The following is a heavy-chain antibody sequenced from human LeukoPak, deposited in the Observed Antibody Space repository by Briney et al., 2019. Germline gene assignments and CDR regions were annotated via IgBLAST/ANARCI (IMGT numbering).Heavy chain of an antibody. CDR2: ISYDGSNK. D-gene: IGHD3-10*01. J-gene: IGHJ4*02. CDR3: ATLRYGSGSYYNFDY. V-gene: IGHV3-30*04. Sequence: GGSLRLSCAASGFTFSSYAMHWVRQAPGKGLEWVAVISYDGSNKYYADSVKGRFTISRDNSKNTLYLQMNSLRAEDTAVYYCATLRYGSGSYYNFDYWGQGTLVTVSS. CDR1: GFTFSSYA.